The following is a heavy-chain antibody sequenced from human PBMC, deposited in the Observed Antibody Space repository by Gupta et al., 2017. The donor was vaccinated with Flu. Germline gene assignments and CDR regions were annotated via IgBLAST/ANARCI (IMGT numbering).Heavy chain of an antibody. CDR1: GFTFSSYG. J-gene: IGHJ4*02. D-gene: IGHD6-13*01. V-gene: IGHV3-30*18. Sequence: QVQLVESGGGVVQPGRSLRLSCAASGFTFSSYGMHWVRQAPGKGLEWVAVISYDGSNKYYADSVKGRFTISRDNSKNTLYLQMNSLRAEDTAVYYCAKPYSSSWYYYFDYWGQGTLVTVSS. CDR3: AKPYSSSWYYYFDY. CDR2: ISYDGSNK.